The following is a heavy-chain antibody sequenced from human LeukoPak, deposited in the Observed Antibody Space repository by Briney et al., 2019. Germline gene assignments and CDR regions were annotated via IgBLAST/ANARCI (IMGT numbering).Heavy chain of an antibody. CDR2: IYYSGST. D-gene: IGHD5/OR15-5a*01. Sequence: SETLSLTCTVSGGSISSYYWSWIRQPPGKGQEWIGYIYYSGSTNYNPSLKSRVTISVDTSKNQFSLKLSSVTAADTAVYYCARGGDIVSTPFDYWGQGTLVTVSS. CDR1: GGSISSYY. CDR3: ARGGDIVSTPFDY. J-gene: IGHJ4*02. V-gene: IGHV4-59*01.